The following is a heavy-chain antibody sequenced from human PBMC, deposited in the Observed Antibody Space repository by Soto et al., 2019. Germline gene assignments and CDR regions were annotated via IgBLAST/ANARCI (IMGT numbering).Heavy chain of an antibody. CDR2: IAYDGSNK. D-gene: IGHD3-3*01. CDR3: AKDLYRYRDVGVVIGGTQVDS. Sequence: QVQLVESGGGVVQPGRSLRLSCAASEFTFSSYGMHWVRQAPGKGLECVAVIAYDGSNKYYAESVKGRFTISRDNSKNTLYLHTNRLSAEDRGMYYCAKDLYRYRDVGVVIGGTQVDSWGQGSMVTVSS. V-gene: IGHV3-30*18. CDR1: EFTFSSYG. J-gene: IGHJ5*01.